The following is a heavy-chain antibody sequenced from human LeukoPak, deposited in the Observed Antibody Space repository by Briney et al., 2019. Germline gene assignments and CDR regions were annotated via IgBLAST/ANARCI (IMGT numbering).Heavy chain of an antibody. CDR3: VREGVRDDSSGYYYVNYGC. CDR1: GFTFRSYC. Sequence: PGGSLRLSCAAWGFTFRSYCMNWVRQAPGKGLEWVSHISSSSSPIYYADSVKGRFTISRDNDKNSLYLQMNTQIPEDTAGFYCVREGVRDDSSGYYYVNYGCWGQGILVTAS. J-gene: IGHJ4*02. CDR2: ISSSSSPI. D-gene: IGHD3-22*01. V-gene: IGHV3-48*01.